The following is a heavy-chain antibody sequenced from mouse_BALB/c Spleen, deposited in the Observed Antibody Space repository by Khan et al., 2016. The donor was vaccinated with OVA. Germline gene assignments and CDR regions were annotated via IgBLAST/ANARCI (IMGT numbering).Heavy chain of an antibody. D-gene: IGHD1-2*01. V-gene: IGHV3-2*02. CDR2: ISYSGST. Sequence: EVQLQESGPGLVKPSQSLSLTCTVTGYSITSGYGWNWIRQFPGNKLEWMGYISYSGSTNYNPSPKSRISITRDTSKNQFFLQLNSVTTEDPATCYCARTARIKYWGHGTTLTVSS. CDR3: ARTARIKY. J-gene: IGHJ2*01. CDR1: GYSITSGYG.